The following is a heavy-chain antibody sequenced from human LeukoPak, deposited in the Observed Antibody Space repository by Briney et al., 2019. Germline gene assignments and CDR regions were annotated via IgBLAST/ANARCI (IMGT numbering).Heavy chain of an antibody. D-gene: IGHD3-10*01. V-gene: IGHV4-34*01. CDR1: GGSFSGYY. CDR2: INHSGGT. CDR3: ARGGPVRGTINSLIGFDI. Sequence: PSETLSLTCAVYGGSFSGYYWSWIRQPPGKGLEWIGEINHSGGTNYNPSLKSRVTISVDTSKNQFSLKLSSVTPEDTALYYCARGGPVRGTINSLIGFDIWGQGIMVTVSS. J-gene: IGHJ3*02.